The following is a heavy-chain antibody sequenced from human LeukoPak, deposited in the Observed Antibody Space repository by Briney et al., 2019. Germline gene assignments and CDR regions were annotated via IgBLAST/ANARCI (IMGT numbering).Heavy chain of an antibody. CDR3: ARDQGVVVAAHNWFDP. Sequence: ASVKVSCKASGYTFTGYYMHWLRQAPGQGLEWMGWINPNSGGTNYAQKFQGRVTMTRDTSISTAYMELSRLRSDDTAVYYCARDQGVVVAAHNWFDPWGQGTLVTVSS. CDR2: INPNSGGT. CDR1: GYTFTGYY. V-gene: IGHV1-2*02. D-gene: IGHD2-15*01. J-gene: IGHJ5*02.